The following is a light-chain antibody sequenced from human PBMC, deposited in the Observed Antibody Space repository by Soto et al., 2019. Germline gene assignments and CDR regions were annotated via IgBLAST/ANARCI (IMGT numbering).Light chain of an antibody. J-gene: IGLJ2*01. CDR1: SSDVGGYNY. CDR2: DVS. CDR3: SSYTSSSTLV. V-gene: IGLV2-14*01. Sequence: QSALTQPASVSGSPGQSITISCTGTSSDVGGYNYVSWYHQHPGKAPKLMIYDVSNRPSGVSNRFSGSKSGNTASLTISGIQAEDEADYYCSSYTSSSTLVFGGGTKLTVL.